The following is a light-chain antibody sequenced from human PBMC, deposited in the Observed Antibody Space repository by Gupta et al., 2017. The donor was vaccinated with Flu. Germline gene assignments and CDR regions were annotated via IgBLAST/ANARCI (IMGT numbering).Light chain of an antibody. J-gene: IGKJ2*03. V-gene: IGKV1-39*01. CDR3: QQSYSRKS. CDR1: QSISSY. CDR2: AAS. Sequence: DIQMTQSPSSLSASVGDRVTITCRASQSISSYLNWYQQKPGKAPKLLIYAASSLQSGVPSRFSGSGSGTDFTLTISRLQPEDFATYYCQQSYSRKSFGQGTKLEIK.